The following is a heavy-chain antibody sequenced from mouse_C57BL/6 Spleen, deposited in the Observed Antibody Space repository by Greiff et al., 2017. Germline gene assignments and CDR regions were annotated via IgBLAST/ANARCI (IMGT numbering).Heavy chain of an antibody. CDR1: GYTFTDYY. CDR2: INPNNGGT. V-gene: IGHV1-26*01. CDR3: AKTAQTAWGDYYAMDY. D-gene: IGHD3-2*02. J-gene: IGHJ4*01. Sequence: EVQLQQSGPELVKPGASVKISCKASGYTFTDYYMNWVKQSHGKSLEWIGDINPNNGGTSYNQKFKGKATLTVDKSSSTAYMELRSLTSEDSAVXYCAKTAQTAWGDYYAMDYWGQGTSVTVSS.